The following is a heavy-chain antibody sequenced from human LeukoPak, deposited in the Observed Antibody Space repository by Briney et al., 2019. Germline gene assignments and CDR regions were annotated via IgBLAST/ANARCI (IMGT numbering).Heavy chain of an antibody. D-gene: IGHD2-2*01. Sequence: GGFLRLSCAASGFTFSSHEMNWVRQAPGKGLEWVSYISSSGSTKKYADSVKGRFTISRDNSKNSLYLQLNSLRAEDTAVYYCARRYCSSTSCYGDYYGMDVWGQGTTVTVSS. CDR3: ARRYCSSTSCYGDYYGMDV. CDR1: GFTFSSHE. V-gene: IGHV3-48*03. J-gene: IGHJ6*02. CDR2: ISSSGSTK.